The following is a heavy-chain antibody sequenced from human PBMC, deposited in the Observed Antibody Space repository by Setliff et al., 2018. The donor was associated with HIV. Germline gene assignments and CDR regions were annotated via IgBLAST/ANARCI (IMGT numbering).Heavy chain of an antibody. Sequence: SETLSLTCSVSGDSISSGSYFWGWIRQTPGKGLEWIGNIYYTGFAYYNPSLKSRVTISLDTSKTHFFLNLTSVTDADTAVYFCTREGRGDPAMATTRIDYWGQGTPVTVSS. CDR3: TREGRGDPAMATTRIDY. CDR2: IYYTGFA. V-gene: IGHV4-39*02. D-gene: IGHD1-1*01. CDR1: GDSISSGSYF. J-gene: IGHJ4*02.